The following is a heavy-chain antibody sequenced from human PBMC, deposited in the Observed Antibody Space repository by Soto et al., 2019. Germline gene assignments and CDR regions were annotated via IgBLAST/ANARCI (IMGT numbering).Heavy chain of an antibody. CDR3: AALGVNFDH. J-gene: IGHJ4*02. CDR1: GFTFTSSA. D-gene: IGHD2-8*01. Sequence: GASVKVSCKASGFTFTSSAVQGVRQARGQRLEWIGWIGVGSGNRHYAQKFQERVTITRDMSTNTAYMELSSLRSEDTAVYYCAALGVNFDHWGQGTLVTVSS. CDR2: IGVGSGNR. V-gene: IGHV1-58*01.